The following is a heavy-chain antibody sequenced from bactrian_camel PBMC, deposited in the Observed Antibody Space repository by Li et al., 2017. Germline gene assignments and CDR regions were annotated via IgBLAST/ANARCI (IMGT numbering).Heavy chain of an antibody. J-gene: IGHJ6*01. CDR2: IDSDGST. CDR1: GHTYSSNC. D-gene: IGHD7*01. Sequence: HVQLVESGGGSVQPGGSLRLSCGASGHTYSSNCMGWIRQVSGQEREGVASIDSDGSTRYVDSVKGRFTISQDNAKNTLYLQMNMLTPEDTAMYYCAADRPPLWSGGSLFERGFDFWGQGTQVTVS. CDR3: AADRPPLWSGGSLFERGFDF. V-gene: IGHV3S9*01.